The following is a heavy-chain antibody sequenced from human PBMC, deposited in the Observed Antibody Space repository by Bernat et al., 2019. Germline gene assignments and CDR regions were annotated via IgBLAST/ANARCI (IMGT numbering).Heavy chain of an antibody. J-gene: IGHJ4*02. CDR1: GFSVSSSY. CDR3: ARGRPSYGDYNY. V-gene: IGHV3-53*01. Sequence: EVQLMESGGGLIQPGGSLRHSCAASGFSVSSSYMSWVRQAPGKGLEWVSVIYNDGATRYADSVKGRFTIFRDNSKNTLFLQMDSLRGEDTAIYYCARGRPSYGDYNYWGQGTLVTVSS. CDR2: IYNDGAT. D-gene: IGHD4-17*01.